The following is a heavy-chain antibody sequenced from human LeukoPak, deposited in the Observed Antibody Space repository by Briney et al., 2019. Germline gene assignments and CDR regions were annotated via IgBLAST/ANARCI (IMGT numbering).Heavy chain of an antibody. D-gene: IGHD3-9*01. Sequence: PSETLSLTCTVSGYSIRSGFYWGWIRQPPGQGLEWIGNIYHSGITYYTPSLKSRVTISVDISKNQFYLKLSSVTAADTAVYYCARAVGSFDWLPLFDYWGQGTLVTVSS. CDR1: GYSIRSGFY. V-gene: IGHV4-38-2*02. CDR2: IYHSGIT. CDR3: ARAVGSFDWLPLFDY. J-gene: IGHJ4*02.